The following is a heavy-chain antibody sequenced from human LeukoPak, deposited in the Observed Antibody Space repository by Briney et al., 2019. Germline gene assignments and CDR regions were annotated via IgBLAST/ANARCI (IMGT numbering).Heavy chain of an antibody. CDR2: ISFDGKNK. V-gene: IGHV3-30*04. D-gene: IGHD3-10*01. J-gene: IGHJ3*02. CDR1: GFTFSTYT. CDR3: ARGDPIRGVITYDAFDI. Sequence: PGRSLRLSCAASGFTFSTYTMHWVCHAPRKGLEWLAFISFDGKNKYYADSVKGRFTISRDNSKDSLYLQMSSLRAGDTAAYYCARGDPIRGVITYDAFDIWGQGTMVTVSS.